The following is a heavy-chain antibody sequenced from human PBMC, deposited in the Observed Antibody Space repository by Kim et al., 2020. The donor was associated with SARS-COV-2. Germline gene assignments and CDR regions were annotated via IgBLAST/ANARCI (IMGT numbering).Heavy chain of an antibody. J-gene: IGHJ2*01. V-gene: IGHV4-39*07. D-gene: IGHD2-15*01. Sequence: SETLSLTCSVSGGSISSSNYYWGWIRQPPGKGLEWIGSIYYSGSTYYNPSLKSRVAISVDTSKNQFSLTLTSVTAADTAVYYCANSDAGVCSGGSCYDWYFDLWGRGTLVTVSS. CDR2: IYYSGST. CDR1: GGSISSSNYY. CDR3: ANSDAGVCSGGSCYDWYFDL.